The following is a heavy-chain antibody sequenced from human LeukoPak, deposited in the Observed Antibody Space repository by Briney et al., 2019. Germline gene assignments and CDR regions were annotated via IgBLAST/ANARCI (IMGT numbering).Heavy chain of an antibody. CDR1: GGSISSGGYS. J-gene: IGHJ5*02. CDR2: IYYSGST. Sequence: PSQTLSLTCNVSGGSISSGGYSWSWIRQHPGEALEWIGYIYYSGSTYYNPSLKSRVVISVDTSKNQFSLKLSSVTAADTAVYYCARSDYGSGSYGRFDPWGQGTLVTVSS. D-gene: IGHD3-10*01. V-gene: IGHV4-31*03. CDR3: ARSDYGSGSYGRFDP.